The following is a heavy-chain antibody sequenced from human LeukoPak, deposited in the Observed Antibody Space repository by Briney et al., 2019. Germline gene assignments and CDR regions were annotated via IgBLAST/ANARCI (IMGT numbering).Heavy chain of an antibody. CDR2: INPRTGST. D-gene: IGHD3-10*01. Sequence: ASVKVSCKASGYTFTSYYIFWVRQAPGQGLEWMGIINPRTGSTSYSQKFQGRVTMTRNTSISTAYMELSSLRSEDTAVYYCARGYHRYYYGSGRWYNWFDPWGQGTLVTVSS. CDR1: GYTFTSYY. CDR3: ARGYHRYYYGSGRWYNWFDP. V-gene: IGHV1-46*01. J-gene: IGHJ5*02.